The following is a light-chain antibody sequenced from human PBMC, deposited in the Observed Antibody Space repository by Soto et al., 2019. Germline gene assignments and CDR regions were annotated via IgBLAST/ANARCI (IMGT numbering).Light chain of an antibody. J-gene: IGLJ1*01. CDR1: SSDVGGYNF. V-gene: IGLV2-14*01. CDR2: EVT. CDR3: CSHPPTRPYV. Sequence: QSVLTQPASVSGSPGQSITISCTGTSSDVGGYNFVSWYQQKPGKAPKLLIYEVTHRPSGISDRFSGSKSGNTASLTISGLQDEDEASFYFCSHPPTRPYVFGSGTKVPVL.